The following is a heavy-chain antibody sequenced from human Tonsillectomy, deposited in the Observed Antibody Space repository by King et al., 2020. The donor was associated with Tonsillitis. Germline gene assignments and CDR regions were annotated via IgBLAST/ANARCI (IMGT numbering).Heavy chain of an antibody. CDR3: ARHHRLSGMDV. CDR1: GFTFTDYY. Sequence: VQLVESGGGLVKPGASLRLSCAASGFTFTDYYMSWIRQAPGKGLEWVAHIGSITTVTYYADSLKGRFTLSRDNAKNSVSLQMNSLRVEDTALYFCARHHRLSGMDVWGQGTTVTVSS. CDR2: IGSITTVT. V-gene: IGHV3-11*01. J-gene: IGHJ6*02.